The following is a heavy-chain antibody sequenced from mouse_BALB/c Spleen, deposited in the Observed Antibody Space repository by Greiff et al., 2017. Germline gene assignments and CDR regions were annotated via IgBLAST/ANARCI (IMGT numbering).Heavy chain of an antibody. J-gene: IGHJ3*01. V-gene: IGHV5-6-5*01. Sequence: EVKLVESGGGLVKPGGSLKLSCAASGFTFSSYAMSWVRQTPEKRLEWVASISSGGSTYYPDSVKGRFTISRDNARNILYLQMSSLRSEDTAMYYCASLEYGNPWFAYWGQGTLVTVSA. D-gene: IGHD2-10*02. CDR3: ASLEYGNPWFAY. CDR1: GFTFSSYA. CDR2: ISSGGST.